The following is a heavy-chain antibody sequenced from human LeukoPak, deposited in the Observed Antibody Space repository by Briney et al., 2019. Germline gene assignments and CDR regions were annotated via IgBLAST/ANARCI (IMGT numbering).Heavy chain of an antibody. CDR1: GGTFSSYA. V-gene: IGHV1-69*05. CDR3: ALPAEYYYGSTFNWFDP. J-gene: IGHJ5*02. Sequence: GASVKVSCKASGGTFSSYAISWVRQAPGQGLEWMGGIIPIFGTANYAQKFQGRVTMTRDMSTSTVYMELSSLRSEDTAVYYCALPAEYYYGSTFNWFDPWGQGTLVTVSS. CDR2: IIPIFGTA. D-gene: IGHD3-10*01.